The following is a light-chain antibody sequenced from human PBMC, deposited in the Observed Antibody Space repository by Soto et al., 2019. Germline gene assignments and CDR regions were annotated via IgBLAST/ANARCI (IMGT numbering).Light chain of an antibody. CDR1: SSDDWY. J-gene: IGLJ3*02. V-gene: IGLV2-14*01. CDR3: TSYTDNRVWV. Sequence: QSALTQPASVSGSPGQSITISCTGTSSDDWYVSWYQQHPGKAPKLMISQATNRPSGVSDRFSGSKSGNTASLTISGLQADDEADYYCTSYTDNRVWVFGGGTKVTVL. CDR2: QAT.